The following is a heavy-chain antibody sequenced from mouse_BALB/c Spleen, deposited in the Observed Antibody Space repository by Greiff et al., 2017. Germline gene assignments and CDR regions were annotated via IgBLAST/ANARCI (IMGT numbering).Heavy chain of an antibody. J-gene: IGHJ2*01. CDR3: TRCYYGSHFDY. D-gene: IGHD1-1*01. V-gene: IGHV1-69*02. CDR1: GYTFTSYW. Sequence: VQLQQPGAELVRPGASVKLSCKASGYTFTSYWINWVKQRPGQGLEWIGNIYPSDSYTNYNQKFKDKATLTVDKSSSTAYMQLSSPTSEDSAVYYCTRCYYGSHFDYWGQGTTLTVSS. CDR2: IYPSDSYT.